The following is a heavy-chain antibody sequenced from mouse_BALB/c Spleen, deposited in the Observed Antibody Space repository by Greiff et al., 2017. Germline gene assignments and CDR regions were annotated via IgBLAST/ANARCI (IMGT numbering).Heavy chain of an antibody. J-gene: IGHJ2*01. CDR1: GYTFTDYA. D-gene: IGHD2-14*01. V-gene: IGHV1S137*01. CDR3: ARRTYYRYEDYFDY. CDR2: ISTYYGDA. Sequence: QVQLQQSGAELVRPGVSVKISCKGSGYTFTDYAMHWVKQSHAKSLEWIGVISTYYGDASYNQKFKGKATMTVDKSSSTAYMELARLTSEDSAIYYCARRTYYRYEDYFDYWGQGTTLTVSS.